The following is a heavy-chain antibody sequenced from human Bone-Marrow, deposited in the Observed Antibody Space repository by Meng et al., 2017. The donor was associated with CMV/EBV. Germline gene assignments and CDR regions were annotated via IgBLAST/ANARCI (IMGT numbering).Heavy chain of an antibody. J-gene: IGHJ6*02. Sequence: GESLKISCAASGFTFSSYGMHWVRQAPGKGLEWVAFIRYDGSNKYYADSVKGRFTISRDNSKNTLYLQMNSLRAEDTAVYYCATVDYDFWSGYYLENYYYSMDVWGQGTTVTVSS. CDR3: ATVDYDFWSGYYLENYYYSMDV. CDR2: IRYDGSNK. CDR1: GFTFSSYG. V-gene: IGHV3-30*02. D-gene: IGHD3-3*01.